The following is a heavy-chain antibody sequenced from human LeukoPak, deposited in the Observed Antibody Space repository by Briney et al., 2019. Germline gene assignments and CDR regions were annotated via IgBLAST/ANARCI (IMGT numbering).Heavy chain of an antibody. CDR3: AREPGPPSGYSYGLYGMDV. D-gene: IGHD5-18*01. CDR1: GYTFTGYY. J-gene: IGHJ6*02. V-gene: IGHV1-2*02. Sequence: ASVKVSCKASGYTFTGYYMHWVRQAPGQGLEWMGWINPNSGGTNYAQKFQGRVTMTRDTSISTAYMELSRLGSDDTAVYYCAREPGPPSGYSYGLYGMDVWGQGTTVTVSS. CDR2: INPNSGGT.